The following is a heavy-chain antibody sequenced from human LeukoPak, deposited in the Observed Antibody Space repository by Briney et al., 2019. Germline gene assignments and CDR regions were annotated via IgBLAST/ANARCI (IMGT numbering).Heavy chain of an antibody. V-gene: IGHV5-51*01. J-gene: IGHJ5*02. CDR3: ARLPNSGADLTWFDP. Sequence: GESLKISCKASGYRFTYYWIAWVRQMPGKGLEWMGITYPNDSHTRYSPSFQGQVTISADKSISTAYLLWSSLKASDTAMHYCARLPNSGADLTWFDPWGQGTLVTVSS. CDR1: GYRFTYYW. CDR2: TYPNDSHT. D-gene: IGHD3-10*01.